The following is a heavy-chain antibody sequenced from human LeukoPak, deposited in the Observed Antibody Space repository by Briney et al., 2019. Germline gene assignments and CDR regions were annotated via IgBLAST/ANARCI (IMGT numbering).Heavy chain of an antibody. D-gene: IGHD3-3*01. V-gene: IGHV4-61*02. Sequence: SQTLSLTCTVSGGSISSGSYYWSWIRQPAGKGLEWIGRIYTSGSTNYNPSLKSRVTISVDTSKNQFSLKLSSVTAAGTAVYYCARGYYDFWSGYYYMDVWGKGTTVTVSS. CDR2: IYTSGST. CDR3: ARGYYDFWSGYYYMDV. J-gene: IGHJ6*03. CDR1: GGSISSGSYY.